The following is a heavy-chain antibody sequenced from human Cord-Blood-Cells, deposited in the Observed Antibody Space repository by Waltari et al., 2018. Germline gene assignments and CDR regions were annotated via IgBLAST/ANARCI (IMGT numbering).Heavy chain of an antibody. CDR3: ATDRYSSSIDAFDI. D-gene: IGHD6-6*01. CDR1: GYTLTELS. Sequence: QVQLVQSGAEVKKPGASVKVSCKVSGYTLTELSMHWVRQAPGKGLEWMGGFGPEDGETIYAQKFQGRVTMTEDTSTDTAYMELSSLGSEDTSVYYCATDRYSSSIDAFDIWGQGTMVTVSS. J-gene: IGHJ3*02. V-gene: IGHV1-24*01. CDR2: FGPEDGET.